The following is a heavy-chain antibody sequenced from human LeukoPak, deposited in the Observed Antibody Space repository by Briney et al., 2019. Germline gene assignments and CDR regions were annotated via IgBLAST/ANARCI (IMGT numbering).Heavy chain of an antibody. CDR2: ISGDGGRT. D-gene: IGHD3-10*01. V-gene: IGHV3-43*02. Sequence: GGSLRLSCAASGFTFDDYAMRWVRQAPGKGLEGVSLISGDGGRTYYAASVKGRFTISRDNSKNSLYLQMNSLRAEDTAVYYCARESYYYGSGSTAWGQGTLVTVSS. CDR3: ARESYYYGSGSTA. J-gene: IGHJ5*02. CDR1: GFTFDDYA.